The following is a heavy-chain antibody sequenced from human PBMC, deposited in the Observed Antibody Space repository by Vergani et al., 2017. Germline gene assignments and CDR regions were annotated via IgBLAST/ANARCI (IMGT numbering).Heavy chain of an antibody. CDR3: ARARCIETCYMSNWLDS. Sequence: EVQLLESGGNLIQPGGSLRLSCAGSGFPYNQYGMSWVRQAPGRGLDWVSSISGTAGSPMYAESVKGRFTVSRDNAQNTLYLQMNSLRVEDTGVYYCARARCIETCYMSNWLDSWGQGTLVTVSS. D-gene: IGHD3-9*01. CDR2: ISGTAGSP. V-gene: IGHV3-23*01. J-gene: IGHJ5*01. CDR1: GFPYNQYG.